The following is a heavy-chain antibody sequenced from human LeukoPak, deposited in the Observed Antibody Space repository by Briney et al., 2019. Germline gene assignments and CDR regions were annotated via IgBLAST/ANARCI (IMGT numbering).Heavy chain of an antibody. CDR2: INPNSGGT. J-gene: IGHJ6*02. Sequence: ASVKVSCKASGGTFSSYAISWVRQAPGQGLEWMGWINPNSGGTNYAQKFQGWVTMTRDTSISTAYMELSRLRSDDTAVYYCASSPGRVYGMDVWGQGTTVTVSS. V-gene: IGHV1-2*04. CDR1: GGTFSSYA. D-gene: IGHD1-26*01. CDR3: ASSPGRVYGMDV.